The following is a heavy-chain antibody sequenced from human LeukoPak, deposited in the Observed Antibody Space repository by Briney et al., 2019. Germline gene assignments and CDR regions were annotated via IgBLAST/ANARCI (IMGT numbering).Heavy chain of an antibody. J-gene: IGHJ4*02. V-gene: IGHV3-23*01. CDR3: AKDRTPIAVAGTAFDY. D-gene: IGHD6-19*01. CDR1: GFTFSSYA. CDR2: ISGSGGST. Sequence: PGGSLRLSCVTSGFTFSSYAMHWVRQAPGKGLEWVSAISGSGGSTYYADSVKGRFTISRDNSKNTLYLQMNSLRAEDTAVYYCAKDRTPIAVAGTAFDYWGQGTLVTVSS.